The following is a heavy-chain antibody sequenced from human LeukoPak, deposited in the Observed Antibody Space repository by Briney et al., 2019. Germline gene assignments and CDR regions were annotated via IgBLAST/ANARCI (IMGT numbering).Heavy chain of an antibody. D-gene: IGHD6-13*01. J-gene: IGHJ4*02. CDR3: ARSLQQQPFDY. Sequence: PGGSLRLSCAASGFTVSSNYMSWVRQAPGKGLEWVSVIYSGGSTYYADSVKGRFTISRDNSKNTLYLQMNSLRAEDTAEYYCARSLQQQPFDYWSQGTLVTVSS. V-gene: IGHV3-66*01. CDR2: IYSGGST. CDR1: GFTVSSNY.